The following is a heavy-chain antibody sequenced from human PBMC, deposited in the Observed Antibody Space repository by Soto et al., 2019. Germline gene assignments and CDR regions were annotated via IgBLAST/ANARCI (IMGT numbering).Heavy chain of an antibody. Sequence: QVQLVESGGGVVQPGRSLRLSCAASGFTFSSYGMHWVRQAPGKGLEWVAVISYDGSNKYYADSVKGRFTISRDNSKNTLYLQMNSLRAEDTAVYYCAKDQNAHYSSSWYRVFDYYYYGMDVWGQGTTVTVSS. CDR1: GFTFSSYG. D-gene: IGHD6-13*01. J-gene: IGHJ6*02. V-gene: IGHV3-30*18. CDR3: AKDQNAHYSSSWYRVFDYYYYGMDV. CDR2: ISYDGSNK.